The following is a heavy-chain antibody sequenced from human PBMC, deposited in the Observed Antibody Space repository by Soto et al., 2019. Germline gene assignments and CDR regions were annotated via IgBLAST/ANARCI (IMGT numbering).Heavy chain of an antibody. CDR1: GFTFSSYA. CDR2: ISYDGSNK. CDR3: AREKPYSYGSGYYFDY. J-gene: IGHJ4*02. Sequence: GGSLRLSCAASGFTFSSYAMHWVRQAPGKGLEWVAVISYDGSNKYYADSVKGRFTISRDNSKNTLYLQMNSLRAEDTAVYYCAREKPYSYGSGYYFDYWGQGTLVTVSS. D-gene: IGHD5-18*01. V-gene: IGHV3-30-3*01.